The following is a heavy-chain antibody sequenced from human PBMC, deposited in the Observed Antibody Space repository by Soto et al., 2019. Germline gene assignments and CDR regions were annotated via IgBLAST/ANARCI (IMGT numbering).Heavy chain of an antibody. V-gene: IGHV3-23*01. J-gene: IGHJ4*02. CDR2: ISGSGGST. CDR1: GFTFRSYA. D-gene: IGHD3-22*01. Sequence: GGSLRLSCAASGFTFRSYAMSWVRQAPGKGLEWVSGISGSGGSTYYADSVKGRFTISRDNSKNTLYLQMNSLRSEDTAVYYCAKDPYYYFDSSGHRFDYWGQGTPVTVSS. CDR3: AKDPYYYFDSSGHRFDY.